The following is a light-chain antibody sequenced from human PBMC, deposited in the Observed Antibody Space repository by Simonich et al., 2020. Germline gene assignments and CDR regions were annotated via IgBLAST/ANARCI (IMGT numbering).Light chain of an antibody. CDR3: MIWHSSAVV. CDR1: SGINVGTYR. V-gene: IGLV5-45*01. J-gene: IGLJ2*01. CDR2: YKSDSDK. Sequence: QAVLTQPASLSASPGASASFTCTLRSGINVGTYRIYWYLQKPGSPPQYLLRYKSDSDKQQGSGVPSRFSGSKDASANAGILLISGLQSEDEADYYCMIWHSSAVVFGGGTKLTVL.